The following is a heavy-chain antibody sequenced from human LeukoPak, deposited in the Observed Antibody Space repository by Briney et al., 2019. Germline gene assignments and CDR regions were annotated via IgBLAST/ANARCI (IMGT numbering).Heavy chain of an antibody. J-gene: IGHJ4*02. CDR3: ASLGGYYDILTGSLTYYFDY. CDR2: IIPIFGTA. D-gene: IGHD3-9*01. V-gene: IGHV1-69*13. Sequence: SVKVSCKASGGTFSGYAISWVRQAPGQGLEWMGGIIPIFGTANYAQKFQGRVTITADESTSTAYMELSSLRSEDTAVYYCASLGGYYDILTGSLTYYFDYWGQGTLVTVS. CDR1: GGTFSGYA.